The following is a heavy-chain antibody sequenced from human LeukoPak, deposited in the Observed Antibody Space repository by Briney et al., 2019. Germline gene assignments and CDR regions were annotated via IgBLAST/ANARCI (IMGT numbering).Heavy chain of an antibody. D-gene: IGHD6-19*01. CDR3: ARQGSGWYRGHDAFDI. CDR2: ISYDGSNK. Sequence: GRSLRLSCAASGFTFSSYAMHWVRQAPGKGLEWVAVISYDGSNKYYADSVKGRFTISRDNSKNTLYLQMNSLRAEDTAVYYCARQGSGWYRGHDAFDIWGQGTMVTVSS. CDR1: GFTFSSYA. J-gene: IGHJ3*02. V-gene: IGHV3-30*04.